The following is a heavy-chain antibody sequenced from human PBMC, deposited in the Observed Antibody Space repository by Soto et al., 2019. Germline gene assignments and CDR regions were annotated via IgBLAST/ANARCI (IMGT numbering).Heavy chain of an antibody. V-gene: IGHV3-74*01. D-gene: IGHD3-22*01. CDR3: ARLGSSTYYYDSSGYYSDY. CDR2: INSDGSST. Sequence: EVQLVESGGGLVQPGGSLRLSCAASGFTFSSYWMHWVRQAPGKGLVWVSRINSDGSSTSYADSVKGRFTISRDNAKNTLYLQMNSLRAEDTAVYYCARLGSSTYYYDSSGYYSDYWGQGTLVTVSS. J-gene: IGHJ4*02. CDR1: GFTFSSYW.